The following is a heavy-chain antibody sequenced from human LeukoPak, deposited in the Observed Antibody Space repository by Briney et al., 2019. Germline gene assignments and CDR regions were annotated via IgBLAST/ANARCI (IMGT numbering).Heavy chain of an antibody. D-gene: IGHD6-13*01. V-gene: IGHV3-23*01. Sequence: GGSLRLSCAASGFTFGSYAMSWVRQAPGKGLEWVSAISGSGGSTYYADSVKGRFTISRDNSKNTLYLQMNSLRAEDTAVYYCARQGVSSSWYQFDYWGQGTLVTVSS. CDR3: ARQGVSSSWYQFDY. CDR1: GFTFGSYA. J-gene: IGHJ4*02. CDR2: ISGSGGST.